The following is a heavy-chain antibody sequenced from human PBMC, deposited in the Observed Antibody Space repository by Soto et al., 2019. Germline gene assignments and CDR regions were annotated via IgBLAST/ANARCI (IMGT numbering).Heavy chain of an antibody. CDR3: ARTRIQLWTPDY. D-gene: IGHD5-18*01. J-gene: IGHJ4*02. Sequence: ASVKVSCKASGYTFTGPYIQWVRQAPGQGLEWMGWISPKTGETKYAQKFQGWVTITRDTSINTAYMEVNRLKSNDSAVYYCARTRIQLWTPDYWGQGTQVTVSS. CDR1: GYTFTGPY. V-gene: IGHV1-2*04. CDR2: ISPKTGET.